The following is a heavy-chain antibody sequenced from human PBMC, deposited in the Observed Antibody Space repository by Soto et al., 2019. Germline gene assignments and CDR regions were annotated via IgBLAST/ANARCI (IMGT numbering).Heavy chain of an antibody. CDR1: GFTFSSYS. CDR3: ARGPSVDAFDI. Sequence: GGSLRLSCAASGFTFSSYSMNWVRQAPGKGLEWVSSISSSSYIYYADSVKGRFTISRDNAKNSLYLQMNSLRAEDTAVYYCARGPSVDAFDIWGQGTMVTVSS. J-gene: IGHJ3*02. CDR2: ISSSSYI. V-gene: IGHV3-21*01.